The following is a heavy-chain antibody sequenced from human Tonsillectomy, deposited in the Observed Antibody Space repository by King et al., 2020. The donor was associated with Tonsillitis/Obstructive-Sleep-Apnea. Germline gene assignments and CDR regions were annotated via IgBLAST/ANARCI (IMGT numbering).Heavy chain of an antibody. V-gene: IGHV3-30*01. CDR2: ISYDGSNK. J-gene: IGHJ6*03. CDR1: GFTFSSYA. D-gene: IGHD3-3*01. Sequence: VQLVESGGGVVQPGRSLRLSCAASGFTFSSYAMHWVRQAPGKGLEWVAVISYDGSNKYYADSVKGRFTISRDNSKNTLYLQMNSLRAEDTAVYYCAGGTFWSGYYTPDYYYYYMDVWGKGTTVTVSS. CDR3: AGGTFWSGYYTPDYYYYYMDV.